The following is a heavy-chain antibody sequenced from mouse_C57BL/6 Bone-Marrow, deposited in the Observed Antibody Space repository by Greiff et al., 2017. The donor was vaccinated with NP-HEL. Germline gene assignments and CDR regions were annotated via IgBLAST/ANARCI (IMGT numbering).Heavy chain of an antibody. D-gene: IGHD1-1*01. CDR3: ARRRRSSYDWYFDV. J-gene: IGHJ1*03. CDR2: IYPGDGDT. CDR1: GYAFSSSW. Sequence: QVQLKQSGPELVKPGASVKISCKASGYAFSSSWMNWVKQRPGKGLEWIGRIYPGDGDTNYNGKFKGKATLTADKSSSTAYMQLSSLTSEDSAVYFCARRRRSSYDWYFDVWGTGTTVTVSS. V-gene: IGHV1-82*01.